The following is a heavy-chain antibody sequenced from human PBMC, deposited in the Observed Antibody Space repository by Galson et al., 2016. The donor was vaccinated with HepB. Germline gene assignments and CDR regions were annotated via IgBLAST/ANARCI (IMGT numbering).Heavy chain of an antibody. D-gene: IGHD6-13*01. CDR1: GDSVSSNSAA. Sequence: CAISGDSVSSNSAAWSWIRQSPSRGLEWLGRTYYRSKWYNDYAVSVNSRITINPDTSKNQFSLQLNSVTPEDTAVYYCARDLSSSWFPFDYWGQGTLVTVSS. CDR2: TYYRSKWYN. CDR3: ARDLSSSWFPFDY. V-gene: IGHV6-1*01. J-gene: IGHJ4*02.